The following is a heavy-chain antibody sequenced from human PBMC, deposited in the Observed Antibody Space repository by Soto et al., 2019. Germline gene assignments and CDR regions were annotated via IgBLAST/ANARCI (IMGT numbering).Heavy chain of an antibody. Sequence: WLQQAKRKGLEWMGGIIPIFGTANYAQKFQGRVTITADKSTSTAYMELSSLRSEDTAVYYCAIANRRYCIGGSCYVFAPLGQGTLVPVFS. CDR3: AIANRRYCIGGSCYVFAP. J-gene: IGHJ5*02. D-gene: IGHD2-15*01. CDR2: IIPIFGTA. V-gene: IGHV1-69*06.